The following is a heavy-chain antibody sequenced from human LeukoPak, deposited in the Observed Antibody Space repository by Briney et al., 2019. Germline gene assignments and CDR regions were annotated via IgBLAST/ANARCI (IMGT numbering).Heavy chain of an antibody. D-gene: IGHD6-6*01. J-gene: IGHJ4*02. CDR2: INHSGST. V-gene: IGHV4-34*01. CDR3: ARGPQYSSSSGVDY. Sequence: SETLSLTCTVSGGSISTYYWSWIRQPPGKGLEWIGEINHSGSTNYNPSLKSRVTISVDTSKNQFSLKLSSVTAADTAVYYCARGPQYSSSSGVDYWGQGTLVTVSS. CDR1: GGSISTYY.